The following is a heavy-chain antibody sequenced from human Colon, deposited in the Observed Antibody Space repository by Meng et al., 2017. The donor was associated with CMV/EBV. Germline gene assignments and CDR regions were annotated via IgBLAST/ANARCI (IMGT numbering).Heavy chain of an antibody. Sequence: ASVKVSCKASGGTLSSYAFSWVRQAPGQGLEWMGWISPYSGHTNSAPKFQGRITLTTDTSTSTAYMDLRSLTSDDTAVYYCVRSLNDASGQFRDYWGQGTLVTVSS. J-gene: IGHJ4*02. CDR1: GGTLSSYA. CDR3: VRSLNDASGQFRDY. CDR2: ISPYSGHT. D-gene: IGHD3-3*01. V-gene: IGHV1-18*01.